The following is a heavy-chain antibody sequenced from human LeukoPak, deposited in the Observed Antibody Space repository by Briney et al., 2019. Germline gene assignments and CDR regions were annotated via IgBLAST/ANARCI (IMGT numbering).Heavy chain of an antibody. D-gene: IGHD6-6*01. J-gene: IGHJ6*03. CDR1: GFTFSSYW. Sequence: SGGSLRLSCAASGFTFSSYWMHWVRQAPGEGLAWVSRINSDGSSTSYADSVKGRFTISRDNAKNTLYLQMNSLRAEDTAVYYCRSSSSYYYYYMDAWGKGTTVTVSS. CDR2: INSDGSST. V-gene: IGHV3-74*01. CDR3: RSSSSYYYYYMDA.